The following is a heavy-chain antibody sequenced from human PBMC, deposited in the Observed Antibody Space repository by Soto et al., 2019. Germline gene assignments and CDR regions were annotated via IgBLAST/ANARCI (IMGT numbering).Heavy chain of an antibody. CDR3: GRDLDEVLEWLLSFDY. CDR2: IKQDGSEN. CDR1: GFTFSSNW. J-gene: IGHJ4*02. D-gene: IGHD3-3*01. Sequence: EVQLVESGGGLVQPGGSLRLSCAASGFTFSSNWMNWVRQAPGKGLEWVANIKQDGSENYYVDSVKGRFTISRDNAKNALYLQMNSLRAEDTAVYYCGRDLDEVLEWLLSFDYWGQGTLVTVSS. V-gene: IGHV3-7*01.